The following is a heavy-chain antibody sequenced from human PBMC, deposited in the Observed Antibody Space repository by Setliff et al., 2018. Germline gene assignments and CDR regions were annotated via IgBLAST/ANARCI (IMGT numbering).Heavy chain of an antibody. J-gene: IGHJ2*01. V-gene: IGHV4-38-2*01. CDR3: ARHRRPDYGDFISWYFDL. CDR2: IYYGGGT. D-gene: IGHD4-17*01. Sequence: LSLTCDVSHFSISSGYYWGWVRQPPGKGLEWIATIYYGGGTYYNPSLKSRVTISLDMSKNQFSLRLNSLTAADTAVYFCARHRRPDYGDFISWYFDLWGRGTLVTVSS. CDR1: HFSISSGYY.